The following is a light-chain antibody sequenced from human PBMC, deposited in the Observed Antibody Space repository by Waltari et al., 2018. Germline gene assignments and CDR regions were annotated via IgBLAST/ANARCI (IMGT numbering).Light chain of an antibody. CDR2: RNN. Sequence: QAGLTQPPSVSKGLRQTATLTCTGNSNNVGNQGVVWLQQHQGHPPRLVSDRNNKRPSGISERLSASRSGNTASLTIAGLQPEDEADYYCSSWDNNLSAWVFGGGTKLTVL. CDR1: SNNVGNQG. J-gene: IGLJ3*02. V-gene: IGLV10-54*01. CDR3: SSWDNNLSAWV.